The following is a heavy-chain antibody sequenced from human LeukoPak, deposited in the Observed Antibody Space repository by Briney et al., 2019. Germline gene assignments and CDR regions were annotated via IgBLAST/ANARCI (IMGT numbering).Heavy chain of an antibody. CDR1: GFTFSTHN. V-gene: IGHV3-23*01. D-gene: IGHD1-1*01. CDR3: AKAYYGTIDY. Sequence: GGSLRLSCVASGFTFSTHNIHWVRQAPGKGLEWVSAISGSGGSTYYADSVKGRFTISRDNSKNTLYLQMNSLRAEDTAVYYCAKAYYGTIDYWGQGTLVTVSS. CDR2: ISGSGGST. J-gene: IGHJ4*02.